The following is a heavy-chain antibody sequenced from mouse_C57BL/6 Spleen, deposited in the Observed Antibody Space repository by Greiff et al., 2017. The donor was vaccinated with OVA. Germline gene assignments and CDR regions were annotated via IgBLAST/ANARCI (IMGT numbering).Heavy chain of an antibody. CDR3: ARSGYPGAWFAY. CDR2: INPSNGGT. Sequence: VQLQQPGPELVKPGASVKLSCKASGYTFTSYWMHWVKQRPGQGLEWIGNINPSNGGTNYNEKFKSKATLTVDKSSSTAYMQLSSLTSEDSAVYYCARSGYPGAWFAYWGQGTLVTVSA. V-gene: IGHV1-53*01. CDR1: GYTFTSYW. J-gene: IGHJ3*01. D-gene: IGHD3-1*01.